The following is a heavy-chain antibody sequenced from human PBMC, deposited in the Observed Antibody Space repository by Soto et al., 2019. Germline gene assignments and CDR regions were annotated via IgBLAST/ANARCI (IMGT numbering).Heavy chain of an antibody. CDR3: ARGSTHYNMDV. J-gene: IGHJ6*01. CDR2: ISGYNANT. D-gene: IGHD1-1*01. Sequence: QVQLVQSGGEVRKPGASVKVSCKTSGYTFTNNGINWVRQAPGQGLEWMGRISGYNANTKYAQKFQGRVTLTTDTLTSTAFMELRSLRSDDTAVFYCARGSTHYNMDVW. CDR1: GYTFTNNG. V-gene: IGHV1-18*04.